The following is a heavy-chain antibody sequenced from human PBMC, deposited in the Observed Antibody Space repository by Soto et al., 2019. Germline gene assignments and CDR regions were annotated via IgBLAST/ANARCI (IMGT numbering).Heavy chain of an antibody. Sequence: QVQLQESGPGLVKPSETLSLTCTVSGGSISSYYWSWIRQPPGKGLEWIGYIYYSGSTNYNPSLTSRVTIPVDTSKNQFSLKLSSVTAADTAVYYCARRYGGNCDYWGQGTLVTVSS. CDR1: GGSISSYY. D-gene: IGHD3-16*01. CDR2: IYYSGST. CDR3: ARRYGGNCDY. J-gene: IGHJ4*02. V-gene: IGHV4-59*01.